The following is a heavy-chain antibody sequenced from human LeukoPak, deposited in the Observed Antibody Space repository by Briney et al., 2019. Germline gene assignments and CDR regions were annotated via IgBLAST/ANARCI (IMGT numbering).Heavy chain of an antibody. CDR1: GGTFSSTT. CDR3: ARGWLAETTVVTPYNY. Sequence: GVSVKVSCKASGGTFSSTTINRVRQAPGQGLEWMGGITPIFRTPNYAQKFQGRVTITAVESMSTAYMELSSLRSEDTAVYYCARGWLAETTVVTPYNYWGQGTLVTVSS. D-gene: IGHD2-21*02. CDR2: ITPIFRTP. J-gene: IGHJ4*02. V-gene: IGHV1-69*13.